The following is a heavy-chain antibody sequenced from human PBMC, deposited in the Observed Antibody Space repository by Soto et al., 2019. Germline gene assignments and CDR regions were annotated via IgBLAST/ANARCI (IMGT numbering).Heavy chain of an antibody. CDR2: ISSRGSSI. D-gene: IGHD3-3*01. V-gene: IGHV3-11*01. J-gene: IGHJ6*02. Sequence: GGSLRLSCAVSGFTFSDYYMSWIRQAPGKGLEWVSYISSRGSSIYYEDSVKVRFTISRDNSKNSMYLQMNGLRAEDTAVYYCARGYYDFWSGYYIITYGMDXWGQGTTVTVS. CDR1: GFTFSDYY. CDR3: ARGYYDFWSGYYIITYGMDX.